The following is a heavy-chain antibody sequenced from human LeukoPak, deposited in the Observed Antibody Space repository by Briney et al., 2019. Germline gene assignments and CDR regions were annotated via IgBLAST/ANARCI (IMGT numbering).Heavy chain of an antibody. V-gene: IGHV4-38-2*02. J-gene: IGHJ6*03. D-gene: IGHD6-13*01. Sequence: SETLSLTCNVSGYSIIRGYYWDWFRQPPGKGLEWIGYIYYSGSTNYNPSLKSRVTISVDTSKNQFSLKLSSVTAADTAMYYCARESESRSSWYGIYYYYYMDVWGKGTTVTVSS. CDR3: ARESESRSSWYGIYYYYYMDV. CDR1: GYSIIRGYY. CDR2: IYYSGST.